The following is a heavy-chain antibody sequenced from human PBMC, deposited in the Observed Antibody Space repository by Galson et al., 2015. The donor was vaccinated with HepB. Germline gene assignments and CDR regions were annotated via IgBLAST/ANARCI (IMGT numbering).Heavy chain of an antibody. V-gene: IGHV2-5*02. CDR2: IYWDDDK. J-gene: IGHJ4*02. CDR1: GFSLSTSGVG. Sequence: PALVKPTQTLTLTCTFSGFSLSTSGVGVGWIRQPPGKALEWLALIYWDDDKRYSPSLKSRLTITKDTSKNQVVLTMTNMDPVDTATYYCAHSPPSIVVVPAAEKYYFDYWGQGTLVTVSS. D-gene: IGHD2-2*01. CDR3: AHSPPSIVVVPAAEKYYFDY.